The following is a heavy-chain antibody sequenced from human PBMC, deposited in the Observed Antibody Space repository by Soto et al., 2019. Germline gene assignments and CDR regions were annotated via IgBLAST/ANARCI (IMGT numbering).Heavy chain of an antibody. CDR3: AKDPPTTYYYYYGMDV. Sequence: QVQLVESGGGVVQPGRSLRLSCAASGFTFSSYGMHWVRQAPGKGLEWVAVISYDGSNKYYADSVKGRFTISRDNFKXXLYLQMNSLRAEDTAVYYCAKDPPTTYYYYYGMDVWGQGTTVTVSS. CDR1: GFTFSSYG. J-gene: IGHJ6*02. V-gene: IGHV3-30*18. CDR2: ISYDGSNK.